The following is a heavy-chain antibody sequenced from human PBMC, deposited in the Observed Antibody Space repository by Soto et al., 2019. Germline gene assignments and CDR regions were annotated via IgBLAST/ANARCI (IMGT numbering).Heavy chain of an antibody. V-gene: IGHV4-30-4*01. D-gene: IGHD6-13*01. J-gene: IGHJ5*02. CDR3: ARDRGSSWTYKWFDP. Sequence: PSETLSLTCTVSGGSISSGDYYWSWIRQPPGKGLEWIGYIFYSGNTYYNPSLKSRVSISVDTSKNQFSLKLSSVTAADTAVYYCARDRGSSWTYKWFDPWGQGTLVTVSS. CDR1: GGSISSGDYY. CDR2: IFYSGNT.